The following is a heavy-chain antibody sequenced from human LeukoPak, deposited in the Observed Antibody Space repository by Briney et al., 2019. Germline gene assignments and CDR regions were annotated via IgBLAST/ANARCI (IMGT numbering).Heavy chain of an antibody. Sequence: GASVKVSCKASGGTFSSYAISWVRQAPGQGLEWMGGIIPIFGTANYAQKFQGRVTITADESTSTAYMKLSSLRSEDTAVYYCARGVNYYDSSGYPYWGQGTLVTVSS. CDR3: ARGVNYYDSSGYPY. CDR2: IIPIFGTA. J-gene: IGHJ4*02. D-gene: IGHD3-22*01. CDR1: GGTFSSYA. V-gene: IGHV1-69*13.